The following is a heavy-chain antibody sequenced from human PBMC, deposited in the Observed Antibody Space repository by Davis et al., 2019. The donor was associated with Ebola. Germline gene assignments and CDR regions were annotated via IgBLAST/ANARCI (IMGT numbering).Heavy chain of an antibody. Sequence: MPSETLSLTCTVSGGSISSYYWSWIRQPPGKGLEWIGYIYYSGSTNYNPSLKSRVTISVDKSKNQFSLKLSSVTAADTAVYYCARSPGDGYYYYYGMDVWGQGTTVTVSS. V-gene: IGHV4-59*12. CDR2: IYYSGST. J-gene: IGHJ6*02. CDR3: ARSPGDGYYYYYGMDV. D-gene: IGHD3-10*01. CDR1: GGSISSYY.